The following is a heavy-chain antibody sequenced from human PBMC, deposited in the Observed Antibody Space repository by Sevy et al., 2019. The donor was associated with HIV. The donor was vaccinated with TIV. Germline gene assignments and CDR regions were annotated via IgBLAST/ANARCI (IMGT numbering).Heavy chain of an antibody. V-gene: IGHV3-21*01. D-gene: IGHD2-15*01. Sequence: GGSLRLSCAASGFTFTTYSMTWVRQAPGEGLGWVSSISGGGSYRYYADSVKGRFTISRDNAKNSLYLHMNSLRAEDTAVYYCARDLVIPATTDYFYYGMDVWGQGTTVTVSS. CDR2: ISGGGSYR. J-gene: IGHJ6*02. CDR1: GFTFTTYS. CDR3: ARDLVIPATTDYFYYGMDV.